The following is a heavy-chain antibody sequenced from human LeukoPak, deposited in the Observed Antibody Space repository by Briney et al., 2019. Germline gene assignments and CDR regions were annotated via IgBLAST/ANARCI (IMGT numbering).Heavy chain of an antibody. D-gene: IGHD3-22*01. V-gene: IGHV3-21*01. J-gene: IGHJ3*02. CDR1: GFTFSSYS. CDR2: ISSSSSYI. Sequence: PGGSLRLSCAASGFTFSSYSMNWVRQAPGKGLEWVTSISSSSSYIYYADSVKGRFTISRDNAKNSLYLQMNSLRAEDTAVYYCARDSPYYYDSSGYRVAFDIWGQGTMVTVSS. CDR3: ARDSPYYYDSSGYRVAFDI.